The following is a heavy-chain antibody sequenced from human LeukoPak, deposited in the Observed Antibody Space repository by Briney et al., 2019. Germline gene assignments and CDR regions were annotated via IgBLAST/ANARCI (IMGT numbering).Heavy chain of an antibody. CDR3: AKDYGSGRSNYFDY. V-gene: IGHV3-30*02. CDR2: IRYDGSNK. CDR1: GFTFSSYG. J-gene: IGHJ4*02. Sequence: GGSLRLSCAASGFTFSSYGMHWVRQAPGKGLEWVAFIRYDGSNKYYADSVKGRFTISRDNSKNTLDLQMNSLRAEDTAVYYCAKDYGSGRSNYFDYWGQGTLVTVSS. D-gene: IGHD3-10*01.